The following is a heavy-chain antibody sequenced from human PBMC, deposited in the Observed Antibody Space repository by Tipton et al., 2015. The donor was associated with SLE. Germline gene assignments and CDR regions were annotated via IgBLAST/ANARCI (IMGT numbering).Heavy chain of an antibody. V-gene: IGHV3-30*04. Sequence: SLRLSCADSGFTISSSAIHWVRQAPGKGLEWEAVISYDGSNKYYADPVNGRFTITRDNSKDTLYLQMNSLRPEDTAVYYCARVLGSYNGMVVWGQGNTV. D-gene: IGHD1-26*01. CDR1: GFTISSSA. CDR2: ISYDGSNK. J-gene: IGHJ6*02. CDR3: ARVLGSYNGMVV.